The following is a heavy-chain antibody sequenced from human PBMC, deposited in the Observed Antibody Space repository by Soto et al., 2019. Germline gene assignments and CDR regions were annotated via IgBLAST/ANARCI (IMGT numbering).Heavy chain of an antibody. V-gene: IGHV1-18*01. CDR1: GYTFFTYD. CDR3: ARHHGPTTSENWFDP. CDR2: ISTYSGDT. D-gene: IGHD5-12*01. J-gene: IGHJ5*02. Sequence: ASVKVSCKASGYTFFTYDIRWVRQAPGQGLEWMGWISTYSGDTKYAQKVQGRVTMTTDTSTTTAYLELRSLRSDDTAVYYCARHHGPTTSENWFDPWGQGTLVTVSS.